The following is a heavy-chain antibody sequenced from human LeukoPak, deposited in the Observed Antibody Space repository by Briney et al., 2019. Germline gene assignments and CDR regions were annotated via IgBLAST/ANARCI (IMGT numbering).Heavy chain of an antibody. Sequence: GGSLRLSCAASGFTFSSYGMHWVRQAPGKGLEWVAVIWYDGSNKYYADSVEGRFTISRDNSKNTLYLQMNSLRAEDTAVYYCARSQRNYYDSSGYDLDYWGQGTLVTVSS. CDR3: ARSQRNYYDSSGYDLDY. V-gene: IGHV3-33*08. CDR1: GFTFSSYG. J-gene: IGHJ4*02. CDR2: IWYDGSNK. D-gene: IGHD3-22*01.